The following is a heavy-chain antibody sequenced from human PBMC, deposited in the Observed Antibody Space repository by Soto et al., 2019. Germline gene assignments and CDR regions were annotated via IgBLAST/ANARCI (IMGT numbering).Heavy chain of an antibody. J-gene: IGHJ4*02. Sequence: GGSLRLSCAASGFKFDDYAMNWVRQAPGKGLEWVSSIHWNGGSPDYADSVKGRFTISRDNAKNSLHPQMNSLRAEDTALYYCAREGVHLERTETHFDYWGQGTQVTVSS. V-gene: IGHV3-20*04. CDR2: IHWNGGSP. D-gene: IGHD1-1*01. CDR3: AREGVHLERTETHFDY. CDR1: GFKFDDYA.